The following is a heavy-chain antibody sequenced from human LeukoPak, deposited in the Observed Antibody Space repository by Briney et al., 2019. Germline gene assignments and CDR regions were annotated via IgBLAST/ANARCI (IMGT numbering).Heavy chain of an antibody. Sequence: PSETLSLTCAVYGGSFSGYYWSWIRQPPGKGLEWIGEINHSGSTNYNPSLKSRVTISVDTSKNQFSLKLSSVTAADTAVYYCAREAGYSYGYAPFDYWGQGTLVTASS. CDR3: AREAGYSYGYAPFDY. J-gene: IGHJ4*02. V-gene: IGHV4-34*01. CDR1: GGSFSGYY. D-gene: IGHD5-18*01. CDR2: INHSGST.